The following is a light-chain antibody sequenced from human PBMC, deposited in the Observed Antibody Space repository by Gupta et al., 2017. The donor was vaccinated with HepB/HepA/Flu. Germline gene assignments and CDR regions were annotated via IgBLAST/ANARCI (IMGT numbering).Light chain of an antibody. J-gene: IGKJ4*01. CDR2: DVS. V-gene: IGKV1-13*02. Sequence: GDRVTITCRASQGITSDLDWYQQRPGKAPKLLIYDVSSFQSGVPLRFSGSGSGTDFTLTISSLQPEDFATDYCQQFSTYPLTFGGGTKVEIK. CDR1: QGITSD. CDR3: QQFSTYPLT.